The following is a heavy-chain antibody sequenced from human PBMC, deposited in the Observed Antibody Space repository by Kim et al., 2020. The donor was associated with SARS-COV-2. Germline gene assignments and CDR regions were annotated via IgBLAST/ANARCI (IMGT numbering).Heavy chain of an antibody. CDR2: ISYSGST. CDR1: GGSISSYY. CDR3: ARAAIFGTWDY. D-gene: IGHD3-3*01. Sequence: SETLSLTCTVSGGSISSYYWSWIRQPPGKGLEWIGYISYSGSTNYSPSLKSRVTLSLDTSKNQFSLKLSSMTAADTAVYYCARAAIFGTWDYWGQGTLVTVSS. V-gene: IGHV4-59*01. J-gene: IGHJ4*02.